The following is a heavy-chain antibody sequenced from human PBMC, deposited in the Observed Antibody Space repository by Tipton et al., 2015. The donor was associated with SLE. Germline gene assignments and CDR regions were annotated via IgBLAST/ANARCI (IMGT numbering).Heavy chain of an antibody. CDR3: ARRLGSSGFDY. Sequence: TLSLTCTVSGGSISSYYWSWIRQPPGKGLEWIGYIYYSGSTNYNPSLKSRVTISVATSKNQFSLKLSSVTAADTAVYYCARRLGSSGFDYWGQGTLVTVSS. D-gene: IGHD3-22*01. CDR1: GGSISSYY. V-gene: IGHV4-59*08. J-gene: IGHJ4*02. CDR2: IYYSGST.